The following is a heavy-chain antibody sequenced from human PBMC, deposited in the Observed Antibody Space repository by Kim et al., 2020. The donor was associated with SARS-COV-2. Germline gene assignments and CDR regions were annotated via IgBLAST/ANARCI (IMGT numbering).Heavy chain of an antibody. CDR3: ARELRQLAFDY. Sequence: NYAQKFQGRVTMTRDTSISTAYMELSRLRSDDTAVYYCARELRQLAFDYWGQGTLVTVSS. D-gene: IGHD5-18*01. J-gene: IGHJ4*02. V-gene: IGHV1-2*02.